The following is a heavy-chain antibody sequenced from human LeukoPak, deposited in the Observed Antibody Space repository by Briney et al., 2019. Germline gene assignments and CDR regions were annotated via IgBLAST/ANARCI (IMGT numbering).Heavy chain of an antibody. D-gene: IGHD1-1*01. J-gene: IGHJ6*02. V-gene: IGHV4-59*08. Sequence: SETLSLTCAVSGGSISSSYWNWIRQPPGKALEWIGYIYNSGTTYYNPSLKSRVTISLDTSKNQFSLKLRSVTAADTAVYYCARVETYYYGLDVWGQGTTVTVSS. CDR2: IYNSGTT. CDR1: GGSISSSY. CDR3: ARVETYYYGLDV.